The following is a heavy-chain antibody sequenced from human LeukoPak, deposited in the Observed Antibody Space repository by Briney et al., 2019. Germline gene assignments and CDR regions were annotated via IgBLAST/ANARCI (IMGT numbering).Heavy chain of an antibody. CDR3: ARSPITIFGLAFDI. CDR2: IYYSGST. Sequence: PSETLSLTCTVSGGSISSYYWSWIRQPPGKGLEWIGYIYYSGSTNYNPSLKSRVTISVDTSKNQFSLKLSSVTAADTAVYYCARSPITIFGLAFDIWGQGTMVTVSS. J-gene: IGHJ3*02. D-gene: IGHD3-3*01. V-gene: IGHV4-59*01. CDR1: GGSISSYY.